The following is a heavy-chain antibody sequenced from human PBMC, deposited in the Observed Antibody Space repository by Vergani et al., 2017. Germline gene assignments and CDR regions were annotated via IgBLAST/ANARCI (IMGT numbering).Heavy chain of an antibody. CDR3: ARLYSGYDFFDY. J-gene: IGHJ4*02. V-gene: IGHV2-5*02. CDR1: GFSLSTSGVG. Sequence: QITLKESGPTLVKPTQTLTLTCTFSGFSLSTSGVGVGWIRQPPGKALEWLALIYWDDDKRYSPSLKSRLTITKDTSKNQVVLTMTNMDHVDTATYYCARLYSGYDFFDYWGQGTLVTVSS. CDR2: IYWDDDK. D-gene: IGHD5-12*01.